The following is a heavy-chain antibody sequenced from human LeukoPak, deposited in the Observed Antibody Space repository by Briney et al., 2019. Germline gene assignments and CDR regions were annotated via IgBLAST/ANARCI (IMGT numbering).Heavy chain of an antibody. CDR2: IISTLGIP. J-gene: IGHJ4*02. V-gene: IGHV1-69*04. CDR3: ARQKDYGDYVGVFDY. Sequence: GASVKVSCKASGGTFSSYAISWVRQAPGQGLEWMGRIISTLGIPNYAQKFQGRVTITADKSTSTAYMELSSLRSEDTAVYYCARQKDYGDYVGVFDYWGQGTLVTVSS. D-gene: IGHD4-17*01. CDR1: GGTFSSYA.